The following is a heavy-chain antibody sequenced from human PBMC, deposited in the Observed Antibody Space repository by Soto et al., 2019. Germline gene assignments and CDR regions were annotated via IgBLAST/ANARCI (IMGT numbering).Heavy chain of an antibody. Sequence: QVQLQESGPGLVKPSETLSLTCTVSGGSISSYYWSWIRQPAGKGLEWIGRIYSSGRTNYNPALRSRVTMSVDTSKNQFSLRLSSVTAADTAVYYCARDTVTPTGWDYFDYWGQGTLVTVSS. CDR2: IYSSGRT. V-gene: IGHV4-4*07. J-gene: IGHJ4*02. CDR1: GGSISSYY. CDR3: ARDTVTPTGWDYFDY. D-gene: IGHD6-19*01.